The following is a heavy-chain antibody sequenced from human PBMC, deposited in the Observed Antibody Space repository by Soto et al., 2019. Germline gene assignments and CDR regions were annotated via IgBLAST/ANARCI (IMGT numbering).Heavy chain of an antibody. J-gene: IGHJ4*02. CDR1: GGSISSSNW. CDR3: ASGIFWSGYYFDY. V-gene: IGHV4-4*02. D-gene: IGHD3-3*01. Sequence: SQTLSLTCAVSGGSISSSNWWSWVRQPPGKGLEWIGEIYHSGSTNYNPSLKSRVTISVDKSKNQFSLKLSSVTAADTAVYYCASGIFWSGYYFDYWGQGTLVTVSS. CDR2: IYHSGST.